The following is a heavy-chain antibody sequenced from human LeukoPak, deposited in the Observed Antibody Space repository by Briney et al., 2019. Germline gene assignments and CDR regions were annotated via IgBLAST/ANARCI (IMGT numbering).Heavy chain of an antibody. CDR1: GFTFSSCA. CDR2: FSGSGGST. Sequence: GGSLRLSCAASGFTFSSCAMSWVRQAPGKGLECISGFSGSGGSTYYADSVKGRFTISRDNSKNTLYLQMNSLRAEDTAVYYCAGDLSYNPPFDYWGQGTLVTVSS. CDR3: AGDLSYNPPFDY. V-gene: IGHV3-23*01. D-gene: IGHD1-26*01. J-gene: IGHJ4*02.